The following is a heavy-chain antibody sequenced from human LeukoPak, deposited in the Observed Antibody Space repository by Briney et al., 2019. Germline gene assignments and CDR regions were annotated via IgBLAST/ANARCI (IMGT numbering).Heavy chain of an antibody. CDR3: ASRDPSSKGAFDI. D-gene: IGHD6-13*01. CDR1: GGTFSSYA. Sequence: GASVKVSCKASGGTFSSYAISWVRQAPGQGLEWMGGIIPIFGTANYAQKFQGRVTITADESTSTAYMELSSLRSEDTAVYYCASRDPSSKGAFDIWGQGTMVTVSS. CDR2: IIPIFGTA. V-gene: IGHV1-69*13. J-gene: IGHJ3*02.